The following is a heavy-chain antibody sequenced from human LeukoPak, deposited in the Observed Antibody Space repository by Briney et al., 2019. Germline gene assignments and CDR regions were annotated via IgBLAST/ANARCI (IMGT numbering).Heavy chain of an antibody. CDR1: GFTFSDYY. V-gene: IGHV3-11*01. CDR3: ARDGNDFQWLPHGDNWFDP. Sequence: PGGSLRLSCAASGFTFSDYYMSWIRQAPGKGLEWVSYISSSGSTIYYADSVKGRFTISRDNAKNSLYLQMNSLRAEDTAVYYCARDGNDFQWLPHGDNWFDPWGQGTLVTVSS. CDR2: ISSSGSTI. J-gene: IGHJ5*02. D-gene: IGHD6-19*01.